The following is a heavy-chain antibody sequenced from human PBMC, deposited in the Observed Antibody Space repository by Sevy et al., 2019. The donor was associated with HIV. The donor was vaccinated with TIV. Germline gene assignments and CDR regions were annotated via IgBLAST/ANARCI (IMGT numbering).Heavy chain of an antibody. CDR3: AKPPWIDQRAFEY. Sequence: GGSLRLSCAASGFTFSSYAMSWVRQAPAKGLEWVSSISGNVDNTHYADSVKGRFIISRDNSKNTLYLQMNSLRAEDTAVYYCAKPPWIDQRAFEYWGQGTLVTVSS. D-gene: IGHD2-2*03. CDR2: ISGNVDNT. CDR1: GFTFSSYA. V-gene: IGHV3-23*01. J-gene: IGHJ4*02.